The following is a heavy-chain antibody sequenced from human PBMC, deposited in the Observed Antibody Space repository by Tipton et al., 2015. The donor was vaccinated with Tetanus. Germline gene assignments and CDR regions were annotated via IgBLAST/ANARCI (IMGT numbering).Heavy chain of an antibody. V-gene: IGHV4-31*01. Sequence: GLVKPSQTLSLTCTVSGVSISGGRYYWSWIRQRPVKGLEWIGDIYSSASTYTHPSLKGLVTISVDTSENQSSLRLNSVTDADTAVYYCARVQARGARGWNYFDFWGLGTLVTVSS. CDR1: GVSISGGRYY. D-gene: IGHD1-26*01. J-gene: IGHJ4*02. CDR2: IYSSAST. CDR3: ARVQARGARGWNYFDF.